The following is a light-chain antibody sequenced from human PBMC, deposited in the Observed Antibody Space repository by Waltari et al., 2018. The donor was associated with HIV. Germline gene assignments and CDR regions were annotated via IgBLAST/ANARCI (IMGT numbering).Light chain of an antibody. CDR2: EVT. V-gene: IGLV2-14*01. Sequence: QSALTQPASVSGSPGQSITISCYLNDYEYVSWYQRHPGKAPNVIIYEVTNRPSGLSNRFSGSKSGNTATLTISGLQPEDEADYFCTSYISGTTPVFGRGTRVTVL. J-gene: IGLJ2*01. CDR3: TSYISGTTPV. CDR1: YLNDYEY.